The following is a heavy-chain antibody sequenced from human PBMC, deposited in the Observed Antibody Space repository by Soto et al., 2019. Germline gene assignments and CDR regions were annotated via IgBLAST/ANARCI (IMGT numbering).Heavy chain of an antibody. CDR2: IYHSGST. CDR1: GGSISSSNW. Sequence: SETLSLTCAVSGGSISSSNWWSWVRQPPGRGLEWIGEIYHSGSTNYNPSLKSRVTISVDESKNQFSLKLSSVTAADTAVYYCARVMAEPGGYYYYGMDVWGQGTTVTVSS. D-gene: IGHD2-8*01. V-gene: IGHV4-4*02. J-gene: IGHJ6*02. CDR3: ARVMAEPGGYYYYGMDV.